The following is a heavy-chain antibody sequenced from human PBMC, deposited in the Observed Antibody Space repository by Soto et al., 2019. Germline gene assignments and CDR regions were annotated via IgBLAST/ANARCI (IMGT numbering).Heavy chain of an antibody. J-gene: IGHJ3*02. CDR3: ANDMLGEDYYDNSGFQDDAFDI. V-gene: IGHV3-23*01. CDR1: GFTFSSYA. Sequence: EVQLLESGGGVVQPGWSLRLYCAASGFTFSSYAMSWVRQATGKGLEWVSAIRGSGVSTYYADSVKGRFTISRDNSKHTLYLTMNSLRATDTAVYYLANDMLGEDYYDNSGFQDDAFDIWGQGTMVTVSS. D-gene: IGHD3-22*01. CDR2: IRGSGVST.